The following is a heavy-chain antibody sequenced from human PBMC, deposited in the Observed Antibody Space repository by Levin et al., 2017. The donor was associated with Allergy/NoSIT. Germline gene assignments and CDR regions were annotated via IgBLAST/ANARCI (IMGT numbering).Heavy chain of an antibody. CDR3: VRDLGAVDGSAKCDY. V-gene: IGHV3-21*01. Sequence: GGSLRLSCAASGFTFSSYSMGWVRQAPGKGLEWVSSISSSSSYIYYADSVKGRFTISRDNAKNSLYLQMDSLRAEDTAVYYCVRDLGAVDGSAKCDYWGQGTLVTVSS. J-gene: IGHJ4*02. CDR1: GFTFSSYS. D-gene: IGHD6-19*01. CDR2: ISSSSSYI.